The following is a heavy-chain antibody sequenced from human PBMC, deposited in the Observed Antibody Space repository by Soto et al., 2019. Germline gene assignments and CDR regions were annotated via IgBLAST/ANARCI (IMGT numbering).Heavy chain of an antibody. Sequence: PGGFLRPSCAASGFTFSSYAMSWVRQAPGKGLEWVSAISGSGGSTYYADSVKGRFTISRDNSKNTLYLQMNSLRAEDTAVYYCAKSHQLLSSYFDYWGQGTLVTVSS. V-gene: IGHV3-23*01. J-gene: IGHJ4*02. CDR2: ISGSGGST. CDR1: GFTFSSYA. D-gene: IGHD2-2*01. CDR3: AKSHQLLSSYFDY.